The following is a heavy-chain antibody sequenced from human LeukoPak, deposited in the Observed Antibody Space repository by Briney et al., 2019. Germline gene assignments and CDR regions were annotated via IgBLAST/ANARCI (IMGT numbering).Heavy chain of an antibody. CDR2: SYYSGST. CDR1: GYSISSGYY. V-gene: IGHV4-38-2*02. Sequence: SETLSLTCTVSGYSISSGYYWGWIRQPPGQGLEWIGNSYYSGSTYYNPSLKSRVTISVDTSKNQFSLRLSSVTAADTAVYYCARVSGITMIVVVKHDAFDIWGQGTMVIVSS. CDR3: ARVSGITMIVVVKHDAFDI. D-gene: IGHD3-22*01. J-gene: IGHJ3*02.